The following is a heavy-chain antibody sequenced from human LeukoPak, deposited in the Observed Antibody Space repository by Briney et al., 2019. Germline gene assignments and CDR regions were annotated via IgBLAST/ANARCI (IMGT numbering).Heavy chain of an antibody. CDR2: IKSKTAGGTT. V-gene: IGHV3-15*07. CDR3: ARDWYHAFDF. Sequence: GGSLRLSCAASGFTFIKTWMNWVRQAPGKGLEWVGRIKSKTAGGTTDYAAPVKGRFTISRDDSKNMVYLQLNSLKTEDTGVYYCARDWYHAFDFWGQGTMVTVSS. CDR1: GFTFIKTW. D-gene: IGHD3-9*01. J-gene: IGHJ3*01.